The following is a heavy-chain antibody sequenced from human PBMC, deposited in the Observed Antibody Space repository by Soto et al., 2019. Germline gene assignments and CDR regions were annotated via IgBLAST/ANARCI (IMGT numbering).Heavy chain of an antibody. J-gene: IGHJ4*02. CDR3: ARDRYSSGWDDLDY. CDR1: GFTFSSYG. V-gene: IGHV3-33*01. D-gene: IGHD6-19*01. Sequence: QVQLVESGGGVVQPGRSLRLSCAASGFTFSSYGMHWVRQAPGKGLEWVSVIWDDGSDKYYADSGKGRFTISRDNSKNTLYLQMNSLRAEDTAVYYWARDRYSSGWDDLDYWGQGTLVTVSS. CDR2: IWDDGSDK.